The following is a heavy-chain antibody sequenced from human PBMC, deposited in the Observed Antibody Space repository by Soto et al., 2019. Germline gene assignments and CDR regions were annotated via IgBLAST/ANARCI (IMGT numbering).Heavy chain of an antibody. V-gene: IGHV1-46*01. CDR1: GYTFTSYY. CDR3: ARDRRVVRGVIISVYYYGMDV. J-gene: IGHJ6*02. CDR2: INPSGGST. Sequence: QVQLVQSGAEVKKPGASVKVSCKASGYTFTSYYMHWVRQAPGQGLEWMGIINPSGGSTSNAQKVQGRVTMTRDTSTSTVYMELSSLRSEDTAVYYCARDRRVVRGVIISVYYYGMDVWGQGTTVTVSS. D-gene: IGHD3-10*01.